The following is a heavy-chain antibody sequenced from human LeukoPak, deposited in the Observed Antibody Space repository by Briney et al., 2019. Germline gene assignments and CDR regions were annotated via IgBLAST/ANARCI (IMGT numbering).Heavy chain of an antibody. CDR1: GYSISSDYY. D-gene: IGHD6-19*01. CDR3: ARESYSSGWYVVDY. J-gene: IGHJ4*02. Sequence: SETLSLTCAVSGYSISSDYYWGWIRQPPGKGLEWIGSIYHSGSTYYNPSLKSRVTISVDTSKNQFSLKLSSVTAADTAMYYCARESYSSGWYVVDYWGQGTLVTVSS. V-gene: IGHV4-38-2*02. CDR2: IYHSGST.